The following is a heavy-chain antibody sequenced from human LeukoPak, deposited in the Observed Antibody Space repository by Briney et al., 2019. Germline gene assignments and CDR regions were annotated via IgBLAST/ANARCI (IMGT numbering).Heavy chain of an antibody. D-gene: IGHD2-2*01. Sequence: GESLKISWKGSGYSFTSYWIGWVRQMPGKGLEWMGIIYPGDSDTRYSPSFQGQVTISADRSISTAYLQWSSLKASDTAMYYCARALGYCSSTSCYEGAFDIWGQGTMVTVSS. CDR3: ARALGYCSSTSCYEGAFDI. CDR1: GYSFTSYW. V-gene: IGHV5-51*01. CDR2: IYPGDSDT. J-gene: IGHJ3*02.